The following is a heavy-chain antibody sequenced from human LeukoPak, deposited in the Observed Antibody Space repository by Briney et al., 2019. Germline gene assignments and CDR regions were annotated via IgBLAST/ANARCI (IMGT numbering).Heavy chain of an antibody. CDR1: GFTFDDYG. D-gene: IGHD3-22*01. CDR3: ARGSDSTLTPDYYYYMDV. Sequence: PGGSLRLSCAASGFTFDDYGMSWVRQAPGKGLEWVSGINWNGGSTGYADSVKGRFTISRDNAKNSLYLQMNSLRAEDTALYYCARGSDSTLTPDYYYYMDVWGKGTTVTVSS. V-gene: IGHV3-20*04. J-gene: IGHJ6*03. CDR2: INWNGGST.